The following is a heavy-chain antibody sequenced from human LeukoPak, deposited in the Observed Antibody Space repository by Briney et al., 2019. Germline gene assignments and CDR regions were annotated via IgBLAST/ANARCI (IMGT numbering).Heavy chain of an antibody. J-gene: IGHJ4*02. Sequence: GGSLRLSCVASGFTFSNYWMHWVRQPPGKGLVWVSRIYVDGRTTNYADSVKGRFTISRDNAKNSLYLQMNSLRAEDTAVYYCARDVGPFGELLFPFDYWGQGTLVTVSS. CDR2: IYVDGRTT. D-gene: IGHD3-10*01. CDR3: ARDVGPFGELLFPFDY. CDR1: GFTFSNYW. V-gene: IGHV3-74*01.